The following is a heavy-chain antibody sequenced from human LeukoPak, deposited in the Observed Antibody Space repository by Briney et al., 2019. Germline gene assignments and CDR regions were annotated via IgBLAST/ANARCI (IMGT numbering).Heavy chain of an antibody. CDR3: AKEVTPDRSGFDAFDI. D-gene: IGHD3-22*01. CDR2: ISSRGGTI. V-gene: IGHV3-48*03. Sequence: PPGGSLRLSCAASGFTFSNYEMASVRQAPGKGLEWVSSISSRGGTIYYADSVKGRFTISRDNAKNSLYLQMNSLRAEDTAVYYCAKEVTPDRSGFDAFDIWGQGTMVTVSS. CDR1: GFTFSNYE. J-gene: IGHJ3*02.